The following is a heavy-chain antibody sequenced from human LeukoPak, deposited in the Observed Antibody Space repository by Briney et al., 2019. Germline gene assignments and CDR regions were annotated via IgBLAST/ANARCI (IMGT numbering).Heavy chain of an antibody. J-gene: IGHJ4*02. D-gene: IGHD5-18*01. CDR1: GFTFSSYA. V-gene: IGHV3-23*01. CDR3: AKPRVDSGTGSSYGHGLDY. Sequence: GVSLRLSCAASGFTFSSYAMTWVRQAPGKGLEWVTSISPTGTTYYADSVKGWYTVSRDNSKNTLFLQMDSLRADDTAVYYCAKPRVDSGTGSSYGHGLDYWGQGTLVSVSS. CDR2: ISPTGTT.